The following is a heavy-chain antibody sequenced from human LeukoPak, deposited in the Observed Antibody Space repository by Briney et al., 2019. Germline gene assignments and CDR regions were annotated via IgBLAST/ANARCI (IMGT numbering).Heavy chain of an antibody. CDR2: ISGSGGST. V-gene: IGHV3-23*01. D-gene: IGHD3-10*01. Sequence: PGGSLRLSCAASGFTFSSYAMSWVRQAPGKGLEWVSAISGSGGSTYYADSVKGRFTISRDNSKNTLYLQMNSLRAEDTAVYYCAKASMVRGVSNWFDPWGQGTLVTVSS. CDR3: AKASMVRGVSNWFDP. J-gene: IGHJ5*02. CDR1: GFTFSSYA.